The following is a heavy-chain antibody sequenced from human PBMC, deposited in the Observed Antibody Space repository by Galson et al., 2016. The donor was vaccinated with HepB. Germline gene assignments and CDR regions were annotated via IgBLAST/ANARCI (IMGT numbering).Heavy chain of an antibody. CDR1: NYTFTNYG. Sequence: SVKVSCKAANYTFTNYGISWVRQAPGQGLEWMGWISTYNGNTNYAQKLQGRVTMTTDTSTSTAYMELRSLKSDDMALYYCARDLRRGVPSTHVFDIWGQGTMVTVSS. D-gene: IGHD2-8*01. CDR2: ISTYNGNT. J-gene: IGHJ3*02. V-gene: IGHV1-18*03. CDR3: ARDLRRGVPSTHVFDI.